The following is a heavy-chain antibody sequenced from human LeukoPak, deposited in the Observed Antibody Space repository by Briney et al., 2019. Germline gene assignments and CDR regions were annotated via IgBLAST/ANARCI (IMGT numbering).Heavy chain of an antibody. CDR3: ARDDY. J-gene: IGHJ4*02. V-gene: IGHV3-74*01. CDR2: ISSDGGST. Sequence: GGSLRLSCAASGFTFSSYWMHWVRQAPGKGLVLVSSISSDGGSTSYADSVKGRFTISRDNAKNTLYLQMNGLRAEDRAVYYCARDDYWGQGTLVTVSS. CDR1: GFTFSSYW.